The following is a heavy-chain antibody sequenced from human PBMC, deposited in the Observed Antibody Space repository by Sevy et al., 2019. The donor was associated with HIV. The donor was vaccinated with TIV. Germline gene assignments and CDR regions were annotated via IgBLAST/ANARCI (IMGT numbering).Heavy chain of an antibody. CDR1: GYTFTSYV. V-gene: IGHV7-4-1*02. CDR2: INTNTGNP. CDR3: ARGECSSSSCYYYYGMDV. D-gene: IGHD2-2*01. J-gene: IGHJ6*02. Sequence: ASVKVSCKASGYTFTSYVMNWARQAPGQGLEWMGWINTNTGNPTYAQGFTGRFVFSLDTSVSTAYLQISSLKAEDTAVYYCARGECSSSSCYYYYGMDVWGQGATVTVSS.